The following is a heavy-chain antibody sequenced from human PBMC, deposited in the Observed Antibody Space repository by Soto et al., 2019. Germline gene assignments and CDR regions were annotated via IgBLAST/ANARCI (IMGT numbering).Heavy chain of an antibody. CDR2: INPNGGST. CDR3: ARGPAAGDY. Sequence: QVQLVQSGAEVKNPGASVKVSCKASGYTFTNYYIHWVRQAPGQGLEWMAIINPNGGSTNYAQKFQGRVTLTRDTFASTVYMELSSHRSEDTAIYYCARGPAAGDYWGQGTLVTVSS. CDR1: GYTFTNYY. D-gene: IGHD6-13*01. J-gene: IGHJ4*02. V-gene: IGHV1-46*01.